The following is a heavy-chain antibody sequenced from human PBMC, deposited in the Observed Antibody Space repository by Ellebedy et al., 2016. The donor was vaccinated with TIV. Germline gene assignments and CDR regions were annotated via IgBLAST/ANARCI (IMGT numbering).Heavy chain of an antibody. CDR2: IYYSGSA. Sequence: MPSETLSLTCAVYNGSFSGYFWNWIRQPPGKGLEWIGSIYYSGSAYYNPSLKSRVTVSVDTSKNQFSLNLSSVTAADTAVYYCARDPALPRGRFDTWGQGTLVTVSS. J-gene: IGHJ5*02. V-gene: IGHV4-34*11. CDR3: ARDPALPRGRFDT. CDR1: NGSFSGYF.